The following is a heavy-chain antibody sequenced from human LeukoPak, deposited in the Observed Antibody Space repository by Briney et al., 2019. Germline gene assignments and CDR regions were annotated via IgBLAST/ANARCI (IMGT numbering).Heavy chain of an antibody. CDR2: IWYDGTNK. CDR1: GFTFNNYG. Sequence: GGSLRLSCAASGFTFNNYGMHWVRQAPGKGLEWVALIWYDGTNKYYGDSVKGRFTISRDNSKNTLYLQMNSLKTEDTAVYFCSTDQVAVGPCWGQGTLVTVSS. CDR3: STDQVAVGPC. J-gene: IGHJ4*02. D-gene: IGHD6-19*01. V-gene: IGHV3-33*01.